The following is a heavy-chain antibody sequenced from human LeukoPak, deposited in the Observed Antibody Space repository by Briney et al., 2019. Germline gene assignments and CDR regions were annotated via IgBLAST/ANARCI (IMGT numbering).Heavy chain of an antibody. Sequence: GGSLRLSCAASGFTFSSYSMNWVRQAPGKGLEWVSSISSSSSYIYYADSVKGRFTISRDNAKNSLYLQMNTLRVEDTAVYYCVGGGLRYFDYWGQGTLVTVSS. J-gene: IGHJ4*02. CDR2: ISSSSSYI. CDR1: GFTFSSYS. D-gene: IGHD3-16*01. V-gene: IGHV3-21*06. CDR3: VGGGLRYFDY.